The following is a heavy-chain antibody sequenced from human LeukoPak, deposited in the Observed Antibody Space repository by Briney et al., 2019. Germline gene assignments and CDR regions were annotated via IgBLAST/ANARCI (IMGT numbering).Heavy chain of an antibody. CDR2: INTKNGDT. D-gene: IGHD6-19*01. CDR1: GYTLTYNN. V-gene: IGHV1-18*01. CDR3: ARDMGIAVAGKGDY. J-gene: IGHJ4*02. Sequence: GASVKVSCKASGYTLTYNNISWVRQAPGQGLEWMGWINTKNGDTNYAQKLQGRVTMTTDTSTNTAYMELRSLRSDDTAVYYCARDMGIAVAGKGDYWGQGTLVTVSS.